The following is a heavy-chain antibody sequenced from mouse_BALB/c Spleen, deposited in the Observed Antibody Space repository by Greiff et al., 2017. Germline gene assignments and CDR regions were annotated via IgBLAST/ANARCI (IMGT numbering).Heavy chain of an antibody. CDR1: GFTFSSYY. J-gene: IGHJ2*01. D-gene: IGHD2-3*01. CDR2: INSNGGST. Sequence: EVQLVESGGGLVKLGGSLKLSCAASGFTFSSYYMSWVRQTPEKRLELVAAINSNGGSTYYPDTVKGRFTISRDNAKNTLYLQMSSLKSEDTALYYCARRKGYLYFYYFDYWGQGTTLTVSS. CDR3: ARRKGYLYFYYFDY. V-gene: IGHV5-6-2*01.